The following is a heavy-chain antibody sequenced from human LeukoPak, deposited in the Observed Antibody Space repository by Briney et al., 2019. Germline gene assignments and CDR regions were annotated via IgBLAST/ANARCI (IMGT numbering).Heavy chain of an antibody. CDR3: AKRSQGSAHLYYFDY. V-gene: IGHV3-21*04. J-gene: IGHJ4*02. Sequence: GGSLRLSCAASGFTFSSYSMNWVRQAPGKGLEWVSSISSSSSYIYYADSVKGRFTISRDNSKKTLYLQMNSLRAEDTAVYYCAKRSQGSAHLYYFDYWGQGTLVTVSS. CDR2: ISSSSSYI. CDR1: GFTFSSYS. D-gene: IGHD3-10*01.